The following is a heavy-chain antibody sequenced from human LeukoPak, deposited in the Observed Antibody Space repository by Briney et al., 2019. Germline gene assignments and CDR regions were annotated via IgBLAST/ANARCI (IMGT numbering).Heavy chain of an antibody. CDR1: GASISSFY. CDR2: LSNTGSP. CDR3: ARGRESPDY. J-gene: IGHJ4*02. Sequence: SSGTLSLTCTVSGASISSFYWSWIRQPPEKGLEWIGYLSNTGSPNYNPSLKSRLSISVDTSNNQFSLRLSSVTAADTAVYYCARGRESPDYWGQGTLVTVSS. V-gene: IGHV4-59*01. D-gene: IGHD3-10*01.